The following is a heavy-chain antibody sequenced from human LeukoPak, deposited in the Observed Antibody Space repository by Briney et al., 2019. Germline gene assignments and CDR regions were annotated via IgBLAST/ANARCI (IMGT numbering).Heavy chain of an antibody. J-gene: IGHJ5*02. V-gene: IGHV1-69*05. Sequence: SVKVSCKASGGTFSSYAISWVRQAPGQGLEWMGGIIPIFGTANYAQKFQGRVTITTDESTSTAYMELSSLRSEDTAVYYCARQGHSAYNWFDPWGQGTLVTVSS. CDR1: GGTFSSYA. CDR3: ARQGHSAYNWFDP. D-gene: IGHD6-13*01. CDR2: IIPIFGTA.